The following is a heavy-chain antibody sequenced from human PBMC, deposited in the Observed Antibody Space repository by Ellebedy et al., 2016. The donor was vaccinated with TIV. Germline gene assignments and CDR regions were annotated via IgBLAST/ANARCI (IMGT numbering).Heavy chain of an antibody. Sequence: SVKVSCXTSGGTFKNFAFNWVRQAPGQGLEWVGRIIPSLNMAQYAQKVQGRVTIAADKSTSTAYMELGSLRSDDTAVYYCARVSRSGLVRGVLSHPPFDYWGQGTLITVSS. CDR2: IIPSLNMA. CDR3: ARVSRSGLVRGVLSHPPFDY. D-gene: IGHD3-10*01. V-gene: IGHV1-69*04. J-gene: IGHJ4*02. CDR1: GGTFKNFA.